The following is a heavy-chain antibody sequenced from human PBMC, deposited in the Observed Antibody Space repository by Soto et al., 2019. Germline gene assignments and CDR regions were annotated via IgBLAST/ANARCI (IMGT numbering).Heavy chain of an antibody. D-gene: IGHD4-17*01. CDR1: GFTVSSNY. CDR2: IYSGGST. V-gene: IGHV3-53*04. CDR3: ASHDYGDYYCAKPFSPTPKSDAFDI. J-gene: IGHJ3*02. Sequence: GGSLRLSCAASGFTVSSNYMSWVRQAPGKGLEWVSVIYSGGSTYYADSVKGRFTISRHNSKNTLYLQMNSLRAEDTAVYYCASHDYGDYYCAKPFSPTPKSDAFDIWGQGTMVTVSS.